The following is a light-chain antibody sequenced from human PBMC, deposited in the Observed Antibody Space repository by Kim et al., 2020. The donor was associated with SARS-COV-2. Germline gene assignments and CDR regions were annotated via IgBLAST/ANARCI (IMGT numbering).Light chain of an antibody. CDR2: YDS. CDR1: NIGSKS. CDR3: QVWDGGSESWV. Sequence: PGKRARISSEGNNIGSKSVQLYHQKPGQALVLVIYYDSDRPSGSPGRFSGSNSGNTDTLTISRVEAGDEADYYWQVWDGGSESWVFGGGTKVTVL. V-gene: IGLV3-21*04. J-gene: IGLJ3*02.